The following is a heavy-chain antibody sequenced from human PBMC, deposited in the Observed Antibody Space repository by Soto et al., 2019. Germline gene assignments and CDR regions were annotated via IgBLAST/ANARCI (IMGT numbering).Heavy chain of an antibody. Sequence: EGSLRRSCADSGLSFSSYAMSWVRQAPGKGLEWVSAISGSGGSTYYADSVKGRFTISRDNSKNTLYLQMNSLRAEDTAVYYCAKRKTHAFDIWGQGTMVTVSS. CDR1: GLSFSSYA. J-gene: IGHJ3*02. CDR3: AKRKTHAFDI. V-gene: IGHV3-23*01. CDR2: ISGSGGST.